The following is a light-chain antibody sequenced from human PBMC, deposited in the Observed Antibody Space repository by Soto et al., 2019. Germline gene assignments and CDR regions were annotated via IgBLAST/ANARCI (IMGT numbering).Light chain of an antibody. CDR2: AAS. J-gene: IGKJ5*01. CDR1: QNIDNY. Sequence: DIQLTQSPSSLSASLGDRVTISCRASQNIDNYLHWYQQKSGKAPVALIYAASILRDGVSSRFSGSGYGTEFTLTINNLQPEDFATYYCQQSSSSPPITFGQGTLLDI. CDR3: QQSSSSPPIT. V-gene: IGKV1-39*01.